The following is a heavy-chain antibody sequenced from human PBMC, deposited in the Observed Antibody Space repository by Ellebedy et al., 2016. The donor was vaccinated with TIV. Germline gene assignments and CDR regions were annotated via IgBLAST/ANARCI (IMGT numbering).Heavy chain of an antibody. CDR1: GGSISSGGYS. J-gene: IGHJ6*02. Sequence: LRLXXAVSGGSISSGGYSWSWIRQPPGKGLEWIGYIYHSGSTYYNPSLKSRVTISVDTSKNQFSLKLSSVTAADTAVYYCARDGGWFGELEGGMDVWGQGTTVTVSS. CDR3: ARDGGWFGELEGGMDV. D-gene: IGHD3-10*01. CDR2: IYHSGST. V-gene: IGHV4-30-2*01.